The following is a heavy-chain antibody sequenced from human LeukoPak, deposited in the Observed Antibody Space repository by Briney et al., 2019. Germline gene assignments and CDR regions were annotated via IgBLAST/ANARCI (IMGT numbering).Heavy chain of an antibody. V-gene: IGHV3-66*01. Sequence: GGSLRLSCAASGFTVSSNDMSWVRQAPGKGLEWVSVVYSGGNTFYADSVKGRFTISRDNSKNTLYLQMNSLRAEDTAVYYCATETNGRHYDYWGQGTLLTVSS. J-gene: IGHJ4*02. D-gene: IGHD1-14*01. CDR1: GFTVSSND. CDR3: ATETNGRHYDY. CDR2: VYSGGNT.